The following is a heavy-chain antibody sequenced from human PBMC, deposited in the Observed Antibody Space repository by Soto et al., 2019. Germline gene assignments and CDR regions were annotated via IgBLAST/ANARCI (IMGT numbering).Heavy chain of an antibody. D-gene: IGHD2-2*01. V-gene: IGHV3-23*01. Sequence: EVQLLESGGGLVQPGGTLRLSCAASGLTFSGHTMSWVRQGPGKGLEWVSGVVGGGGGTYYADSVKARFTISRDNSKNTLYLQMESTRADYTAVEYCAKGEGYCGTSGCFGYFAYGGQGTLVTVSS. CDR2: VVGGGGGT. J-gene: IGHJ4*02. CDR1: GLTFSGHT. CDR3: AKGEGYCGTSGCFGYFAY.